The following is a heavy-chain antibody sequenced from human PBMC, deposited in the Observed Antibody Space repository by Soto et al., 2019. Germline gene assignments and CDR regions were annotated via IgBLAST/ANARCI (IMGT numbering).Heavy chain of an antibody. CDR2: ISANNGNT. D-gene: IGHD6-19*01. J-gene: IGHJ4*02. V-gene: IGHV1-18*01. Sequence: ASVKVSCKASGYTFTSCGVSWVRQAPGQGLEWMGWISANNGNTNYAQLLQGRVTMTTDSSTSTAYMELRSLRSDDSAMYYCARHDGSGWSAYWGQGTLVTVSS. CDR3: ARHDGSGWSAY. CDR1: GYTFTSCG.